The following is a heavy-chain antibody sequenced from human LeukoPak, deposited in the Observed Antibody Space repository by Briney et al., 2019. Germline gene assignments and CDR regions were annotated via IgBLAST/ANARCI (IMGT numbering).Heavy chain of an antibody. D-gene: IGHD3-16*02. CDR3: GRAYQPLGGLSFPDQ. CDR2: INPNTGNP. Sequence: ASVKVSCTASGYTFTNYGISWVRQAPGQGLEWMGWINPNTGNPTYAQGFTGRFVFSLDTSVSTAYLQISSLKAKDTAVYYCGRAYQPLGGLSFPDQWGQGTLVTVSS. CDR1: GYTFTNYG. V-gene: IGHV7-4-1*02. J-gene: IGHJ5*02.